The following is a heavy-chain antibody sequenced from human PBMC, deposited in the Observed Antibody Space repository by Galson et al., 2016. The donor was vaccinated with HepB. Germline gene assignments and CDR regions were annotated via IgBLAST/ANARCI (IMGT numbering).Heavy chain of an antibody. J-gene: IGHJ6*02. Sequence: SLRLSCAASGFSVSSNYMIWVRQAPGKGLEWVSAIYSGGSTYYADAVKGHFTVSSDNPKNTLYLQMNSLRAEDTAVYYCARAWGNYGMDVWGQGTTVTVSS. D-gene: IGHD7-27*01. CDR3: ARAWGNYGMDV. V-gene: IGHV3-53*01. CDR1: GFSVSSNY. CDR2: IYSGGST.